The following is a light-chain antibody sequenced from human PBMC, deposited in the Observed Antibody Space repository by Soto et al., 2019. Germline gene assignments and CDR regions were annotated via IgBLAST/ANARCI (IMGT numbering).Light chain of an antibody. CDR1: SSDIGGYDF. CDR2: EVS. CDR3: SSYTISSTTV. J-gene: IGLJ1*01. Sequence: QSALTQPASVSGSPGQSLTISCTGTSSDIGGYDFVSWYRQQPGKAPKLLIYEVSHRPSGVSSRFSASKSGNTASLTISGLQAEYEGDYYCSSYTISSTTVFGTGTKLTVL. V-gene: IGLV2-14*01.